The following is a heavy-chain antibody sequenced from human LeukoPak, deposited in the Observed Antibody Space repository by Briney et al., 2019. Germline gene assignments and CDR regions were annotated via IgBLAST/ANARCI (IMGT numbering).Heavy chain of an antibody. Sequence: ASVKVSCKASGYSFTSYAIHWVRQAPGQSLEWMGWINTGNGNTEYSQKFQGRVTISRDTSASTADMELSSLRSEDTAVYYCARGSYGDIVVVPAAIDRLDYWGQGTLVTVSS. CDR3: ARGSYGDIVVVPAAIDRLDY. CDR2: INTGNGNT. D-gene: IGHD2-2*01. CDR1: GYSFTSYA. J-gene: IGHJ4*02. V-gene: IGHV1-3*04.